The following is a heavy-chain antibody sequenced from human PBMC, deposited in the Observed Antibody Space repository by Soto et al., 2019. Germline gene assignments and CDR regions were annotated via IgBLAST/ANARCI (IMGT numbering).Heavy chain of an antibody. D-gene: IGHD6-13*01. Sequence: GGSLRLSCAASGFTFSSYWMSWVRQAPGKGLEWVANIKQDGSEKYYVDSVKGRFTISRDNAKNSLYLQMNSLRAEDTAVYYCAKLWLIAAAPTDAFDIWGQGTMVTVSS. J-gene: IGHJ3*02. CDR3: AKLWLIAAAPTDAFDI. V-gene: IGHV3-7*01. CDR2: IKQDGSEK. CDR1: GFTFSSYW.